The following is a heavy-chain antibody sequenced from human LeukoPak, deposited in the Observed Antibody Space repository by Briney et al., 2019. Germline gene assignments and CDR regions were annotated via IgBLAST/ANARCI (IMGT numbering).Heavy chain of an antibody. V-gene: IGHV3-21*04. CDR3: ARGRVDFYYDSSGYSLPFDN. D-gene: IGHD3-22*01. Sequence: GGSLRLSCAASGFTLSSYSMNWVRQAPGKGLEWVSSISSSSSYIYYADSVKGRFTISRDNAKNSLYLQMNSLRAEDTAVYYCARGRVDFYYDSSGYSLPFDNWGQGTLVTVSS. J-gene: IGHJ4*02. CDR1: GFTLSSYS. CDR2: ISSSSSYI.